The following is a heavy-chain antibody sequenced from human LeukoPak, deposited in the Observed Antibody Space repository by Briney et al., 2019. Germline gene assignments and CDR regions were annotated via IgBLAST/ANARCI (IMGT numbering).Heavy chain of an antibody. Sequence: ASVKVSCKASGYTFTGYYMHWVRQAPGQGLGWMGWINPNSGGTNYAQKFQGRVTMTRDTSISTAYMELSRLRSDDTAVYYCARERTAARNWFDPWGQGTLVTVSS. CDR2: INPNSGGT. D-gene: IGHD6-6*01. J-gene: IGHJ5*02. CDR3: ARERTAARNWFDP. V-gene: IGHV1-2*02. CDR1: GYTFTGYY.